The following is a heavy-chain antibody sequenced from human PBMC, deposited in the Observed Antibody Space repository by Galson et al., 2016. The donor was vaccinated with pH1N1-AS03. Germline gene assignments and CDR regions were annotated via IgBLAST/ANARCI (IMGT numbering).Heavy chain of an antibody. D-gene: IGHD5-18*01. CDR1: GGTFSRST. Sequence: SVKVSCKASGGTFSRSTISWVRQAPGHGLEWMGRIIPIFNTINYVQKLRGRVTMTVDESTSTAYMDLSSLRYEDSAIYYCCVSVTPSSFTDAFDIWGQGTTVTVSS. CDR3: CVSVTPSSFTDAFDI. J-gene: IGHJ3*02. CDR2: IIPIFNTI. V-gene: IGHV1-69*13.